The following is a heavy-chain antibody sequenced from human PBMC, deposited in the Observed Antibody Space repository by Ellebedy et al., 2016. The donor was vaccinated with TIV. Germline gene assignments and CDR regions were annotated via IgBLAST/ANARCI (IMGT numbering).Heavy chain of an antibody. CDR2: IYPNSGDT. Sequence: AASVKVSCKTSGYTFTDYYMHWLRQAPGQGLEWMGWIYPNSGDTKYAQKFQGRVTMTRDTSITTDYIELNRLTSYDTATYYCASVTVNSLSPFDSWGQGTLVTVSS. V-gene: IGHV1-2*02. CDR3: ASVTVNSLSPFDS. D-gene: IGHD2-21*02. J-gene: IGHJ4*02. CDR1: GYTFTDYY.